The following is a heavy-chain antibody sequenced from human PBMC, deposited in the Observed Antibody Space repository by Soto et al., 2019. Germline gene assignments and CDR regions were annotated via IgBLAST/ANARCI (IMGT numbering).Heavy chain of an antibody. Sequence: SLNLYCKSAGYAFSGYAIGWVRQATGQGLEWMGGIIPIFGAANYAQKFQGRVTITADESTSTAYMELSSLRSEDTAVYYCARGSSERIGGFDYYSGMDVWGQGTTVTVSS. CDR3: ARGSSERIGGFDYYSGMDV. CDR2: IIPIFGAA. D-gene: IGHD3-10*01. J-gene: IGHJ6*02. CDR1: GYAFSGYA. V-gene: IGHV1-69*01.